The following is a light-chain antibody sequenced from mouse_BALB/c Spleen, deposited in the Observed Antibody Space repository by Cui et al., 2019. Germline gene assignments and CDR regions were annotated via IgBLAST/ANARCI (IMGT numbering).Light chain of an antibody. CDR3: QQWSSSPLT. Sequence: ETVFTQSPPILSASPGEKVTITCSVSSSISSSYLHWYQQKSGISPKPWIYGTSNLASGVPARFSGSGSGTSYSLTISSMEAEDAATYYCQQWSSSPLTFGAGTKLELK. J-gene: IGKJ5*01. CDR1: SSISSSY. CDR2: GTS. V-gene: IGKV4-53*01.